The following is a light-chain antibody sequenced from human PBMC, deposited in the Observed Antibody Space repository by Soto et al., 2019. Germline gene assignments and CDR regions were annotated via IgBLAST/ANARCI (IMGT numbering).Light chain of an antibody. V-gene: IGKV3-11*01. CDR3: QQRSSWPIT. CDR2: DAS. Sequence: EIVLTQSPATLSLSPGERATLSCRASQSVSNFLAWYLQRPGQAPRLLIFDASKRAAGVPARFSGSGSGTDFTLTISILEPEDFAVYYCQQRSSWPITFGQGTRLEMK. J-gene: IGKJ5*01. CDR1: QSVSNF.